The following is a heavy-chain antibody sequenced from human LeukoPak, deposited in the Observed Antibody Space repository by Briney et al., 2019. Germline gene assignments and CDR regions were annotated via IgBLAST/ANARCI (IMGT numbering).Heavy chain of an antibody. CDR1: GFTSISYW. CDR3: ASRSYFDD. J-gene: IGHJ4*02. V-gene: IGHV3-7*01. Sequence: PGGSLRLSCAASGFTSISYWMSWVRQAPGKGLEWVASIKPDGTEKYYGDSLKGRFTISRDNAKNSLYLQMNSLTAEDTAAYYCASRSYFDDWGQGSLVTVSS. CDR2: IKPDGTEK.